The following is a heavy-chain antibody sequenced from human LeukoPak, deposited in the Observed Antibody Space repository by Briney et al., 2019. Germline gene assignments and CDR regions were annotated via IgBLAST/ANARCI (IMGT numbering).Heavy chain of an antibody. V-gene: IGHV3-30*18. CDR3: AKARSVWDSDY. CDR1: GFTFSSYG. D-gene: IGHD1-14*01. J-gene: IGHJ4*01. CDR2: ISYDGSNK. Sequence: AGGSLRLSCAASGFTFSSYGMHWVRQAPGKGLEWVAIISYDGSNKYYADSVKGRFTISRDNSKNTLYLQMSSLRAEDTTVYYCAKARSVWDSDYWGQGTLVTVSS.